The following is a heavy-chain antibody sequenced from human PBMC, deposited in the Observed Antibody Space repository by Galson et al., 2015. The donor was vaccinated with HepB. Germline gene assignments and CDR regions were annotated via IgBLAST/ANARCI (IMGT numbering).Heavy chain of an antibody. Sequence: SVKVSCKASGVTFSSYTISWVRQAPGQGLEWMGRIIPILGLANYAQKFQGRVTITADKSTSTAYMELSSLRSEDTAVYYCARAPSTPHQLPQTRYSYYGMDVWGQGTTVTVSS. J-gene: IGHJ6*02. CDR1: GVTFSSYT. CDR2: IIPILGLA. D-gene: IGHD2-2*01. CDR3: ARAPSTPHQLPQTRYSYYGMDV. V-gene: IGHV1-69*02.